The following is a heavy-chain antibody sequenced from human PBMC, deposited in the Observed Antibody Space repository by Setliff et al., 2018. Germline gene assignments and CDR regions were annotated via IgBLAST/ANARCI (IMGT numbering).Heavy chain of an antibody. J-gene: IGHJ5*02. Sequence: GGSLRLSCAASGFRFSRHWMTWVRQAPGKGLEWVANIKEDGSEEYYVDSVRSRFSISRDNAKDSVFLEMNSLRADDTAVYYCARDNVILDDSRGIFYPWYDPWGQGTLVTVSS. D-gene: IGHD4-4*01. CDR1: GFRFSRHW. CDR2: IKEDGSEE. CDR3: ARDNVILDDSRGIFYPWYDP. V-gene: IGHV3-7*03.